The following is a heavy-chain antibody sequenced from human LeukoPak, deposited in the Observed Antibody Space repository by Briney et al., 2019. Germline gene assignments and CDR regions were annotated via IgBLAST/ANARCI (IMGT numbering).Heavy chain of an antibody. CDR3: ARDRTTMTVFDY. Sequence: GGSLRLSCAASGFTFSSHWMHWVRQAPGEVLVWVARIHSEGSITSYADSVEGRFTVSRDNAKNTLYLQMNSLRGDDTAVYYCARDRTTMTVFDYWGQGTLVTVSS. J-gene: IGHJ4*02. V-gene: IGHV3-74*01. CDR2: IHSEGSIT. D-gene: IGHD4-17*01. CDR1: GFTFSSHW.